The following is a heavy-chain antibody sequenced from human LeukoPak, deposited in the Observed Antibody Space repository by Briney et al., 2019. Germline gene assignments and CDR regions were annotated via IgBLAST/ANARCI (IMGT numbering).Heavy chain of an antibody. D-gene: IGHD3-10*01. J-gene: IGHJ3*02. V-gene: IGHV1-69*05. CDR1: GGTFSSYA. CDR3: AVRYYYGSGSYYPDAFDI. Sequence: GASVKVSCKASGGTFSSYAISWVRQAPRQGLEWMGGIIPIFGTANYAQKFQGRVTITTDESTSTAYMELSSLRSEDTAVYYCAVRYYYGSGSYYPDAFDIWGQGTMVTVSS. CDR2: IIPIFGTA.